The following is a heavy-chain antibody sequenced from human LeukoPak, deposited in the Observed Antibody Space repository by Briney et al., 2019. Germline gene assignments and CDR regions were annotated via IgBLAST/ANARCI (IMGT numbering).Heavy chain of an antibody. CDR2: IYYSGST. V-gene: IGHV4-38-2*01. CDR1: GFTFSNAW. J-gene: IGHJ4*02. CDR3: ARLGSAGGFDY. D-gene: IGHD2-8*02. Sequence: PGGSLRLSCAASGFTFSNAWMSWVRQAPGKGLEWIGSIYYSGSTYCNPSLKSRVTISVDTSKNQFSLKLSSVTAADTAVYYCARLGSAGGFDYWGQGTLVTVSS.